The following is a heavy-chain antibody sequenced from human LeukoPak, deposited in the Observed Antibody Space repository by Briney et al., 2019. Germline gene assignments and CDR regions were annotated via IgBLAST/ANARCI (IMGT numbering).Heavy chain of an antibody. CDR3: ARVSYSGYETDY. D-gene: IGHD5-12*01. V-gene: IGHV3-74*01. CDR1: GFTFSSYW. Sequence: PGGSLRLSCAASGFTFSSYWMHWVRQAPGKGLVWVSRINSDGSSTSYADSVKGRFTISRDNAKNTLYLRMNSLRAEDTAVYYCARVSYSGYETDYWGQGTLVTVSS. CDR2: INSDGSST. J-gene: IGHJ4*02.